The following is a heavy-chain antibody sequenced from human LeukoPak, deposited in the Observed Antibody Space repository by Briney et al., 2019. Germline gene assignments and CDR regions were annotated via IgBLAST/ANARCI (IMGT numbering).Heavy chain of an antibody. V-gene: IGHV1-2*02. J-gene: IGHJ4*02. Sequence: AAVTVSLKASGYTFTVYYMHWLRQPPAQGLDWVGWINLKSGGTNYQHNLQGRVTMTRNTSINTVYMELSRLRSGDTAVYYCARRVFSGWGYYFDYWGGGSLVTVSS. CDR3: ARRVFSGWGYYFDY. D-gene: IGHD6-19*01. CDR1: GYTFTVYY. CDR2: INLKSGGT.